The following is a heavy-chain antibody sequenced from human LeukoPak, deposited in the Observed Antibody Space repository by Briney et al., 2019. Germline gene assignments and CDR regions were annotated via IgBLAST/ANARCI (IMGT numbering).Heavy chain of an antibody. V-gene: IGHV1-24*01. Sequence: ASVKVSCKVSGYTLTELSMHWVRQAPGKGLEWMGGFDPEDGETIYAQKFQGRATMTEDTSTDTAYMELSSLRSEDTAVYYCATDPGYNWNFIGGNYWGQGTLVTVSS. CDR3: ATDPGYNWNFIGGNY. D-gene: IGHD1-7*01. CDR1: GYTLTELS. CDR2: FDPEDGET. J-gene: IGHJ4*02.